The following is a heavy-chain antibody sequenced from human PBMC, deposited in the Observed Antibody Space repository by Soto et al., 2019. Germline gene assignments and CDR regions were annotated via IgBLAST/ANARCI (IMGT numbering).Heavy chain of an antibody. CDR3: ARGRTGTTSYFDY. D-gene: IGHD1-1*01. Sequence: ASVKVSCKASGYTFTGYYLHWVRQAPGQGPEWMGWINPNSGGTNYAQKFQGRVTMTRDTSISTAYMELSRLRSDDTAVYYCARGRTGTTSYFDYWGQGKPGHRLL. V-gene: IGHV1-2*02. CDR2: INPNSGGT. CDR1: GYTFTGYY. J-gene: IGHJ4*02.